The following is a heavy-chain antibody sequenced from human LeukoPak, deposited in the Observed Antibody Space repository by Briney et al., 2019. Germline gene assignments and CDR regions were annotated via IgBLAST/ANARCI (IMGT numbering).Heavy chain of an antibody. J-gene: IGHJ4*02. CDR2: SSSSISYI. V-gene: IGHV3-21*01. CDR3: ARDPPDISGTTSLDY. D-gene: IGHD1-20*01. Sequence: GSLRPSFESFGFTLKNYWMQLVRQAPGTGLEGVSCSSSSISYIYYADSVKGRFTISRDNAKNSLYLQMNSLRAEDTAVYYCARDPPDISGTTSLDYWGQGTLVTVSS. CDR1: GFTLKNYW.